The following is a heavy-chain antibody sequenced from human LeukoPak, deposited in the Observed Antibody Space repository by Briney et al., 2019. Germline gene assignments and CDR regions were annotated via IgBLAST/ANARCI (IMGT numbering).Heavy chain of an antibody. Sequence: PPGGSLRLSCAASGFTFSNYAMNWIRQAPGEGLEWVSAISGSGGSTYYAGSVKGRFTISRDNSKNTLYLQMNSLRAEDTAVYYCAKDHDYYASGPIWGQGTMVTVSS. V-gene: IGHV3-23*01. CDR3: AKDHDYYASGPI. CDR1: GFTFSNYA. CDR2: ISGSGGST. D-gene: IGHD3-10*01. J-gene: IGHJ3*02.